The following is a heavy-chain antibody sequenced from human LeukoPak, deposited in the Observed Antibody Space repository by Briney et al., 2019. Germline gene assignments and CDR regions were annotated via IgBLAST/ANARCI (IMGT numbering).Heavy chain of an antibody. V-gene: IGHV3-21*01. D-gene: IGHD3-3*01. Sequence: GGSLSLSFAASGFPFSRYPMNWSRPVPGKGLGWVSSINGTSSFIYYTDSVKGRFTISRDNAKNSLYLQMNSLTVEDTAVYYCARDARYDFRPFDSWGQGILVTVSS. CDR2: INGTSSFI. CDR3: ARDARYDFRPFDS. J-gene: IGHJ4*02. CDR1: GFPFSRYP.